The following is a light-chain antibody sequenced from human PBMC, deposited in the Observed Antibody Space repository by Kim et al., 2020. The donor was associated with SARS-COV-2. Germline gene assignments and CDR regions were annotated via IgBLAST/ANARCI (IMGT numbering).Light chain of an antibody. CDR1: SSDVGGYNY. CDR3: SSYAGSNNRV. CDR2: EVS. V-gene: IGLV2-8*01. J-gene: IGLJ3*02. Sequence: GRSVTISCTGTSSDVGGYNYVSWYQQHPGKAPKLMIYEVSKRRSGVPDRFSGSKSGNTASLTVSGLQAEDEADYYCSSYAGSNNRVFGGGTQLTVL.